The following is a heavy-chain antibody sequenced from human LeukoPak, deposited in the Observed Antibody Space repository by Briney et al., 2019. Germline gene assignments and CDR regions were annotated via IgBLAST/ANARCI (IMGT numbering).Heavy chain of an antibody. CDR2: INSDGSST. D-gene: IGHD3-22*01. V-gene: IGHV3-64*01. J-gene: IGHJ4*02. CDR3: ARALYDTSGYYYGDFDY. CDR1: GFTFSTYA. Sequence: GGSLSLSCAASGFTFSTYAMHWVRQPPGKGLEYVSAINSDGSSTYYANSVKGRFTTSRDNSKNTLYLQMGGLRADDMAVYYCARALYDTSGYYYGDFDYWGQGTLVTVSS.